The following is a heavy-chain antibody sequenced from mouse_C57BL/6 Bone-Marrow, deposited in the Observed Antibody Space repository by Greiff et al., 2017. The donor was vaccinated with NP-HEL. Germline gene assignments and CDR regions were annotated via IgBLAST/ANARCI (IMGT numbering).Heavy chain of an antibody. V-gene: IGHV5-15*01. CDR2: ISNLAYSI. CDR3: ARLGYYGSRRFAY. Sequence: EVNVVESGGGLVQPGGSLKLSCAASGFTFSDYGMAWVRQAPRKGLEWVAFISNLAYSIYYADTVTGRFTISRENAKNTLYLEMSRLRSEDTAMYYCARLGYYGSRRFAYWGQGTRVTVSA. D-gene: IGHD1-1*01. J-gene: IGHJ3*01. CDR1: GFTFSDYG.